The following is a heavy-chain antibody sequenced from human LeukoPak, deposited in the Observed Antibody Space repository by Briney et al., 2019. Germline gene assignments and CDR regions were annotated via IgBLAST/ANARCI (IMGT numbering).Heavy chain of an antibody. V-gene: IGHV4-39*07. CDR1: GGSISSSSYY. D-gene: IGHD6-19*01. CDR3: ARDRHSSGWWDY. CDR2: IYYSGST. Sequence: PSETLSLTCTVSGGSISSSSYYWGWIRQPPGKGLEWIGSIYYSGSTYYNPSLKSRVTISVDTSKNQFSLKLSSVTAADTAVYYCARDRHSSGWWDYWGQGTLVTVSS. J-gene: IGHJ4*02.